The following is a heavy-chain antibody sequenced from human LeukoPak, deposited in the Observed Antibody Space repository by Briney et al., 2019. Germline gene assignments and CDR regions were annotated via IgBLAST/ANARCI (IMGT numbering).Heavy chain of an antibody. CDR3: ARYVYATWHYFDY. J-gene: IGHJ4*02. D-gene: IGHD2/OR15-2a*01. Sequence: SETLSLTCIVSGYSISSNYYWGWIRQPPGKGLEWIGSIYHSGNTYYNPSLKSRVTISVDTSKNQFSLKLSSVTAADTAVYYCARYVYATWHYFDYWGQGTLVTVSS. CDR2: IYHSGNT. V-gene: IGHV4-38-2*02. CDR1: GYSISSNYY.